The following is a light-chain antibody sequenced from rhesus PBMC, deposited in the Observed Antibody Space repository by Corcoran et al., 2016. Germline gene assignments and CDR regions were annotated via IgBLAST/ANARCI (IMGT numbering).Light chain of an antibody. J-gene: IGKJ4*01. Sequence: DIQMTQSPSSLSASVGDRVTITCRARENVNNYLNWYQQKPGKAPKLLIYKASTLQSGVPSRFSGSGSGTDYTFTISSLQPEDVATYYCQHGYGTPLTFGGGTKVGLK. CDR2: KAS. V-gene: IGKV1-74*01. CDR1: ENVNNY. CDR3: QHGYGTPLT.